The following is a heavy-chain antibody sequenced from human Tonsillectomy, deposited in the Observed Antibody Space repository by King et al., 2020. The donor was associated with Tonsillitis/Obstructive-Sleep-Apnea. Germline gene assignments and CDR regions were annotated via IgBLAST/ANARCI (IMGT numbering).Heavy chain of an antibody. CDR3: ARGGRYYYYNYMDV. J-gene: IGHJ6*03. Sequence: VQLQESGPGLVKPSETLSLTCTVSGGSVSTGFYYLSWIRQPPGKGLEWIGYISNTGSANHSPSLKSRGTISLDTSKNQFSLNLTSVTAADTAVYFCARGGRYYYYNYMDVWGKGTTVTVSS. CDR1: GGSVSTGFYY. CDR2: ISNTGSA. V-gene: IGHV4-61*01.